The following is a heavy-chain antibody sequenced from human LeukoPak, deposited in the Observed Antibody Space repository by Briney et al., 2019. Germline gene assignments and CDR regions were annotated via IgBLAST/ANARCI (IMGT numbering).Heavy chain of an antibody. D-gene: IGHD3-10*01. CDR2: INHSGST. CDR1: GGSFSGYY. Sequence: PSETLSLTCAVYGGSFSGYYWSWIRQPPGKGLEWIGEINHSGSTNYNPSLKSRVTISVDTSKSQFSLRLTSVTAADTAVYYCAKDMYYYGSGSYSWDYYYYMDVWGKGTTVTIS. J-gene: IGHJ6*03. CDR3: AKDMYYYGSGSYSWDYYYYMDV. V-gene: IGHV4-34*01.